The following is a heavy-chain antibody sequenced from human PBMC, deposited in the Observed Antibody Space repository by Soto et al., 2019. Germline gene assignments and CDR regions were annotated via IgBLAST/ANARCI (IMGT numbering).Heavy chain of an antibody. V-gene: IGHV4-30-2*01. Sequence: PSETLSLTCTVSGGSISSGDYSWSWLRQPPGKGLEWIGYMYGAGLTYYNPSLKSRVTISVDKSKNQFSLNLSSVTAADTALYYCARAPAGPSPRWDVWGQGTTVTVSS. CDR1: GGSISSGDYS. CDR3: ARAPAGPSPRWDV. J-gene: IGHJ6*02. CDR2: MYGAGLT. D-gene: IGHD3-10*01.